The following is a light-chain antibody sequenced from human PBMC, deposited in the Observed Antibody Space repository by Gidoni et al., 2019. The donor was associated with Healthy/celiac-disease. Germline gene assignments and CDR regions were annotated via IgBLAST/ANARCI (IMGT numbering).Light chain of an antibody. CDR1: SRDVGGYNY. J-gene: IGLJ1*01. V-gene: IGLV2-14*01. CDR3: SSYTSSSTFYV. Sequence: QSALPQPASVSGSPGPSITISCTGTSRDVGGYNYVSWYQQHPGKSHKLMIYEVSTRPSGVSNRFSGSKSGNTASLTISGLQAEDEADYYCSSYTSSSTFYVFGTGTKVTVL. CDR2: EVS.